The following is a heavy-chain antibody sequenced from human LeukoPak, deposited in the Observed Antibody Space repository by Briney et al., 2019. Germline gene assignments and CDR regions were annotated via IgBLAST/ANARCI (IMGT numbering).Heavy chain of an antibody. CDR2: IYYSGST. CDR1: GGSISSTTYY. Sequence: SETLSLTCTVSGGSISSTTYYWGWIRQPPGKGLEWIGSIYYSGSTYYNPSLKSRVTISVDTSKNQFSLKLSSVTAADTAVYYCARVWVQLWLDWFDPWGQGTLVTVSS. J-gene: IGHJ5*02. D-gene: IGHD5-18*01. V-gene: IGHV4-39*07. CDR3: ARVWVQLWLDWFDP.